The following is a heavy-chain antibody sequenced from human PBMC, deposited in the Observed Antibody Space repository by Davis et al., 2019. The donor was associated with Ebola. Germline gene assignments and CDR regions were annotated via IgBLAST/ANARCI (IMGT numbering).Heavy chain of an antibody. CDR1: GYTFPEDW. CDR3: ARAPGCAGGDYAGYNWFDS. V-gene: IGHV1-46*01. Sequence: ASAQVSCNASGYTFPEDWMLCLRQAPAEGLEGMGVMNCSGVGKKYVLKFQGRVTMTRDTSTNTVDMELSSLASEDTAVYYCARAPGCAGGDYAGYNWFDSWSQGTLVTVSS. J-gene: IGHJ5*01. D-gene: IGHD2-21*01. CDR2: MNCSGVGK.